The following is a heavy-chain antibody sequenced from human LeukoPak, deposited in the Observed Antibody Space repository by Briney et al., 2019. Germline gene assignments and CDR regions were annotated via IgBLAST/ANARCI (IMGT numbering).Heavy chain of an antibody. D-gene: IGHD6-13*01. CDR2: IYTSGST. CDR1: GGSIRSGSYY. J-gene: IGHJ5*02. Sequence: SQTLSLTCTVSGGSIRSGSYYWSWIRQPAGKGLEWIGRIYTSGSTNYNPSLKSRVTISVDTSKNQFSLKLSSVTAADAAVYYCARDRYSSPAGFDPWGQGTLVTVSS. V-gene: IGHV4-61*02. CDR3: ARDRYSSPAGFDP.